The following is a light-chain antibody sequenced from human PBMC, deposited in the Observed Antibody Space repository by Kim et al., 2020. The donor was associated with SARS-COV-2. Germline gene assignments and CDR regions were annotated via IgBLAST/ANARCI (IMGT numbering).Light chain of an antibody. V-gene: IGKV1-39*01. CDR3: QQGLETPLT. Sequence: SASVEDRITITCRTSQSINNDLNWYQQKPGKAPQLLIYAASTLQSGVPSRFSGSGSGTDFTLTISNLQPEDFATYFCQQGLETPLTFGGGTKLEF. J-gene: IGKJ4*01. CDR1: QSINND. CDR2: AAS.